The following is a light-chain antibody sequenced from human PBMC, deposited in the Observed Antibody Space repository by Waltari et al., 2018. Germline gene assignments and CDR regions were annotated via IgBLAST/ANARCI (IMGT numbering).Light chain of an antibody. CDR1: NIGSKS. CDR3: QVWDDVTDSGV. V-gene: IGLV3-21*04. CDR2: YDS. J-gene: IGLJ3*02. Sequence: YVLTQPPSVSVDPGKTARLTCGGDNIGSKSVNWYQHKPGQAPVLVMFYDSDRPSEIPERFSGSNSGNTATLTISWVEAGDEADYHCQVWDDVTDSGVFGGGTKLTVL.